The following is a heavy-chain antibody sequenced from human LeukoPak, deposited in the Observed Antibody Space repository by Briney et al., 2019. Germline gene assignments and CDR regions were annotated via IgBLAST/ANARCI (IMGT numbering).Heavy chain of an antibody. CDR2: INSDGSST. D-gene: IGHD3-10*01. CDR3: AKEVIWFGELLSELDY. CDR1: GFTFSSYW. J-gene: IGHJ4*02. Sequence: GGSLRLSCAASGFTFSSYWMHWVRQAPGKGLVWVSRINSDGSSTSYADSVKGRFTISRDNSKNTLYLQMNSLRAEDTAVYYCAKEVIWFGELLSELDYWGQGTLVTVSS. V-gene: IGHV3-74*01.